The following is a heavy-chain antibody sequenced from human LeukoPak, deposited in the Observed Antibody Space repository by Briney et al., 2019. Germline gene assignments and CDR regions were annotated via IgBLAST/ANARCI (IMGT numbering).Heavy chain of an antibody. CDR1: GFFFSNYA. CDR2: ITATGGGT. J-gene: IGHJ4*02. CDR3: AKDIYKGGRGYFEY. D-gene: IGHD3-10*01. V-gene: IGHV3-23*01. Sequence: GGSLSLSCAASGFFFSNYAMRWVRQAPGKGLEWVSTITATGGGTYYADSLKGRITIARDNSKSSEYLYMKSLRADDTATYYCAKDIYKGGRGYFEYWGQGILVTVSS.